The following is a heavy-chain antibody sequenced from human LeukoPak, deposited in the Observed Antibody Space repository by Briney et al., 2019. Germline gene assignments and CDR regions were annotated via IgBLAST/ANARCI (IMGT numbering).Heavy chain of an antibody. V-gene: IGHV3-7*03. CDR1: GFIFSSYS. CDR3: AREVDGYNSPYFDY. D-gene: IGHD5-24*01. Sequence: GGSLRLSYAASGFIFSSYSMSWVRQAPGKGLEWVANIKQDGSEKYYVDSVKGRFTISRDNAKNSLYLQMNSLRAEDTAVYYCAREVDGYNSPYFDYWGQGTLVTVSS. CDR2: IKQDGSEK. J-gene: IGHJ4*02.